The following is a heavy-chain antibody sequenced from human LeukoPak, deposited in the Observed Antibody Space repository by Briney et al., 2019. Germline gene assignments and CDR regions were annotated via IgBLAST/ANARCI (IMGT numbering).Heavy chain of an antibody. CDR1: GFTFRSYA. D-gene: IGHD6-13*01. V-gene: IGHV3-23*01. Sequence: GGSLRLSCAASGFTFRSYAMSWGRQAPGQGLELVSAIIDSDSGTYYADSVKGRFTISRDNSKNTLYLQMNSLRAEDTAVYYCAKAYGYSSSWTSNYYFYGLDVWGQGTTVTVSS. J-gene: IGHJ6*02. CDR3: AKAYGYSSSWTSNYYFYGLDV. CDR2: IIDSDSGT.